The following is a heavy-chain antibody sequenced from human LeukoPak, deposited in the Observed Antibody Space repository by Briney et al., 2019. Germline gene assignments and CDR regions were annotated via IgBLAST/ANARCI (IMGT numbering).Heavy chain of an antibody. Sequence: PSETLSLTCTVSGGSISSYYWSWIRQPPGKGLEWIGYIYYSGSTNYNPSLKSRVTISVDTSKNQFSLKLSSVTAADTAVYYCAGSLDYSNYFDYWGQGTPVTVSS. CDR3: AGSLDYSNYFDY. J-gene: IGHJ4*02. D-gene: IGHD4-4*01. CDR2: IYYSGST. V-gene: IGHV4-59*01. CDR1: GGSISSYY.